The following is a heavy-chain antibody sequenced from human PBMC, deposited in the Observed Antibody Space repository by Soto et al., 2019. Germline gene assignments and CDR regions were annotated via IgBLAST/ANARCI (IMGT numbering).Heavy chain of an antibody. CDR2: IYYSENT. CDR3: ASGSSPDSSSSPIDY. Sequence: KPSETLSLTCTVSGGSISSSSNHWGWIRQPPGKGLEWIGNIYYSENTYYNPSLKSRVTISVDTSKNQFSLRLTSVTAADTAVYYCASGSSPDSSSSPIDYWGQGTLVTVSS. J-gene: IGHJ4*02. CDR1: GGSISSSSNH. D-gene: IGHD6-6*01. V-gene: IGHV4-39*01.